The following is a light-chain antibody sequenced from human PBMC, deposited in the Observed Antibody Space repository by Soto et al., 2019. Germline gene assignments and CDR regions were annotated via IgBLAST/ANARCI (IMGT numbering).Light chain of an antibody. CDR3: QQYGNLPFT. Sequence: EIVLTQSPGTLSLSPGERATLSCRASQTITTLAWYQRKPGQAPRLLIYRVSSRATGVPDRFSGSGSGTDYTLTISRLEPEDFAVYYCQQYGNLPFTFGGGTKVEIK. J-gene: IGKJ4*01. V-gene: IGKV3-20*01. CDR2: RVS. CDR1: QTITT.